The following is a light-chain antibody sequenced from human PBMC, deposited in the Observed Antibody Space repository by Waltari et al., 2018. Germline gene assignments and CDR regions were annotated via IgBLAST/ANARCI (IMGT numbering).Light chain of an antibody. CDR3: AAWDDSLNGWV. V-gene: IGLV1-44*01. CDR1: TSRLRSHV. J-gene: IGLJ3*02. Sequence: QSLLTQPPSASGTPGQRVTISCSGSTSRLRSHVVNWYQQLPRTAPQLLIFNTNQRPSGVPDRFSGSKSGTSASLAISGLQSEDEADYYCAAWDDSLNGWVFGGGTKVTVL. CDR2: NTN.